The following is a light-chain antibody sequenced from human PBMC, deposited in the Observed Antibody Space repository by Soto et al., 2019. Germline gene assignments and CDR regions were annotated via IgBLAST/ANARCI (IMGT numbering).Light chain of an antibody. CDR2: AAS. CDR3: HNYNGAPWT. V-gene: IGKV1-27*01. J-gene: IGKJ1*01. Sequence: DIQMTQSPSSLSASVRDRVTITCRASQGISTYLVWYQQKPGTVPKLLIFAASTLHSGVPSRFSGSGSGTDFTLTISSLQPEDVATYYCHNYNGAPWTFGQGTKVDIK. CDR1: QGISTY.